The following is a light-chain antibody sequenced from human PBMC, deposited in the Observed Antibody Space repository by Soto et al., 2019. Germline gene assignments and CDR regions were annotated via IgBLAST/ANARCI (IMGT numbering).Light chain of an antibody. V-gene: IGLV2-14*01. CDR3: DSYSTITPVV. Sequence: QSVLTQPASVSGSPGHSISIFCTGTTTDVGAYNYVSWYQLHPGKPPKVFIHEVTNRPSGVSNRVSGSKSGNTAALTNSGLRAEDEADYFCDSYSTITPVVVGTGTKLTVL. CDR2: EVT. J-gene: IGLJ1*01. CDR1: TTDVGAYNY.